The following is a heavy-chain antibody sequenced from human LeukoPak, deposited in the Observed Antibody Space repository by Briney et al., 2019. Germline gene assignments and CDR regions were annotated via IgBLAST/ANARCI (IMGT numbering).Heavy chain of an antibody. J-gene: IGHJ4*02. CDR2: TSDRGDYT. V-gene: IGHV3-23*01. Sequence: GGSLRLSCAASGFTFTSYSMSWVRQAPGKGLEWVSGTSDRGDYTYYADSVKGRFTISRDSSKNTLFLQMNSLRAEDTALYFCARKAQYNGHYPLDYWGQGTLVTVSS. CDR1: GFTFTSYS. D-gene: IGHD1-7*01. CDR3: ARKAQYNGHYPLDY.